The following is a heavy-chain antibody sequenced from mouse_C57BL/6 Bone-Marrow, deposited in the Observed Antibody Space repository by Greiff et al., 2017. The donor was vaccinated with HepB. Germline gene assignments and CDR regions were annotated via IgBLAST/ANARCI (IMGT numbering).Heavy chain of an antibody. CDR1: GISITTGNYR. V-gene: IGHV3-5*01. CDR2: IYYSGTI. J-gene: IGHJ2*01. Sequence: VQLQQSGPGLVKPSQTVFLTCTVTGISITTGNYRWSWIRQFPGNKLEWIGYIYYSGTITYNPSLTSRTTITRDTPKNQFFLEMNSLTAEDTATYYCARELDDGHYFDYWGQGTTLTVSS. D-gene: IGHD1-1*01. CDR3: ARELDDGHYFDY.